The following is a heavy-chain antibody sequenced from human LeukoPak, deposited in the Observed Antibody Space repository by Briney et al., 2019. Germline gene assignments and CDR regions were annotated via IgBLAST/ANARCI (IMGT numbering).Heavy chain of an antibody. CDR3: AKREPGIAAAGTFDY. CDR2: IYSDGNT. D-gene: IGHD6-13*01. J-gene: IGHJ4*02. Sequence: PGGSLRLSCAASGFTVSSNYMNWVRQAPGKGLEWVSVIYSDGNTYYADSVKGRFTISRDNSKNTLYLQMNSLRAEDTAVYYCAKREPGIAAAGTFDYWGQGTLVTVSS. V-gene: IGHV3-53*05. CDR1: GFTVSSNY.